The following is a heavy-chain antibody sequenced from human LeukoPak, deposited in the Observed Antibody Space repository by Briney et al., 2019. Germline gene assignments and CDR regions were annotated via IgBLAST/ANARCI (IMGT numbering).Heavy chain of an antibody. Sequence: GGSLRLSCAASGFTLSSYWMSWVRQAPGKGLEWVANIKQDGSEKYYVDSVKGRFTISRDNAKNSLYLQMNSLRAEDTAVYYCARDQVAVAETFDYWGQGTLVTVSS. D-gene: IGHD6-19*01. V-gene: IGHV3-7*01. J-gene: IGHJ4*02. CDR2: IKQDGSEK. CDR3: ARDQVAVAETFDY. CDR1: GFTLSSYW.